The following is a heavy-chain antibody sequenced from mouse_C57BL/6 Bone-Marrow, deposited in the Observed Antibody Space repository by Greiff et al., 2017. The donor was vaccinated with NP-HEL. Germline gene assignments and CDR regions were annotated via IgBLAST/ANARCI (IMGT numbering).Heavy chain of an antibody. J-gene: IGHJ2*01. Sequence: VQLQRSGPELVKPGASVKISCKASGYAFSSSWMNWVKQRPGKGLEWIGRIYPGDGDTNYNGKFKGKATLTADKSSSTAYMQLSSLTSEDSAVYFCARGRGTTVVAPRYFDYWGQGTTLTVSS. CDR2: IYPGDGDT. D-gene: IGHD1-1*01. V-gene: IGHV1-82*01. CDR1: GYAFSSSW. CDR3: ARGRGTTVVAPRYFDY.